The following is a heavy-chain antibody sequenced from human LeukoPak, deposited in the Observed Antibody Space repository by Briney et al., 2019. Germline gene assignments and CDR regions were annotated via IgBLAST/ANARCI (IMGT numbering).Heavy chain of an antibody. CDR2: IIPIFGTT. CDR3: ARAGNWFDP. V-gene: IGHV1-69*05. CDR1: GGIFSSYA. Sequence: SVKVSCKACGGIFSSYAIHGVRQARGRGLEWMGGIIPIFGTTDYAQKFQCRVTITTDESTSTAYMELSSLRSEDTAVYYCARAGNWFDPWGQGTLVTVSS. J-gene: IGHJ5*02.